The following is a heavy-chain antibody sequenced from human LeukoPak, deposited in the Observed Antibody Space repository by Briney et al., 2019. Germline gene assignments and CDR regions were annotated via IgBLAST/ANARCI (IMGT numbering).Heavy chain of an antibody. CDR3: ARVGGIAACDY. Sequence: PLETLSLTCTVSGGSISSYYWSWIRQPPGKGLEWIGYIYYSGSTNYNPSLKSRVTISVDTSKNQFSLKLSSVTAADTAVYYCARVGGIAACDYWGQGTLVTVSS. D-gene: IGHD6-13*01. CDR1: GGSISSYY. CDR2: IYYSGST. J-gene: IGHJ4*02. V-gene: IGHV4-59*01.